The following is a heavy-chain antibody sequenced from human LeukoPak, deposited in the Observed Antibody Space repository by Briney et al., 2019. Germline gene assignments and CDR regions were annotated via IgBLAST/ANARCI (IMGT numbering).Heavy chain of an antibody. V-gene: IGHV4-39*01. D-gene: IGHD4-17*01. J-gene: IGHJ6*02. CDR3: AHYGDPSYYYYGMDV. CDR1: GGSISSSSYY. CDR2: IYYSGST. Sequence: PSETLSLTCTVSGGSISSSSYYWGWIRQPPGKGLEWIGSIYYSGSTYYNPSLKSRVTISVDTSKNQFSLKLSSVTAADTAVYYCAHYGDPSYYYYGMDVWGQGTTVTVSS.